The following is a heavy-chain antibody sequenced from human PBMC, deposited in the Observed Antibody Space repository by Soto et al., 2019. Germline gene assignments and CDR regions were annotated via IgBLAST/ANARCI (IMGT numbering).Heavy chain of an antibody. CDR2: IIPIFGTA. CDR1: GGTFSSYA. V-gene: IGHV1-69*13. CDR3: ARHPTTAMVFDY. D-gene: IGHD5-18*01. Sequence: SVKVSCKASGGTFSSYAISWVRQAPGQGLEWMGGIIPIFGTANYAQKFQGRVTITADGSTSTAYMELSSLRSEDTAVYYCARHPTTAMVFDYWGQGTLVTVSS. J-gene: IGHJ4*02.